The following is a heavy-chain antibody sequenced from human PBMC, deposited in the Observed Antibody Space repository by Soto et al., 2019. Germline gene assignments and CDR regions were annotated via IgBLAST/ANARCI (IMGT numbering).Heavy chain of an antibody. CDR3: AHRGGCSAASCFSNYFDA. Sequence: QITLKESGPALVRPTQALTLTCTFSGFSLTTSGVGVAWIRQPPGKALECLALVYWDGDERFNPSLRNRLTPTKDPSKNPVGPTMTHLDPVDTGTYYCAHRGGCSAASCFSNYFDAWGQGALVTVSS. J-gene: IGHJ5*02. CDR1: GFSLTTSGVG. D-gene: IGHD2-15*01. CDR2: VYWDGDE. V-gene: IGHV2-5*02.